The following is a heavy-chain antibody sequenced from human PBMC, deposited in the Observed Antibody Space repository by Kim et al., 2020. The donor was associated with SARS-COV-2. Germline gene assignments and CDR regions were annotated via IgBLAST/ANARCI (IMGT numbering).Heavy chain of an antibody. CDR1: GGSISSSSYY. CDR3: ARVTVNYGSGFLAFDI. Sequence: SETLSLTCTVSGGSISSSSYYWGWIRQPPGKGLEWIGSIYYSGSTYYNPSLKSRVTISVDTSKNQFSLKLSYVTAADTAVYYCARVTVNYGSGFLAFDIWGQGTMVTVSS. J-gene: IGHJ3*02. V-gene: IGHV4-39*07. D-gene: IGHD3-10*01. CDR2: IYYSGST.